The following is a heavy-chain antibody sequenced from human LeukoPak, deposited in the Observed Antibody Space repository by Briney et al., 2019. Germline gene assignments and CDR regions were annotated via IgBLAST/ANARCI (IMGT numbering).Heavy chain of an antibody. D-gene: IGHD5/OR15-5a*01. CDR1: GLTGSHNY. V-gene: IGHV3-53*01. J-gene: IGHJ5*02. Sequence: PGGSLRLSCAASGLTGSHNYVSWVRQAPGKGLEWVSAIHTSGDTCYADSVKGRFTISRDTSKNTLYLQINSLRVEDTAVYYCIDFGVSNHWGQGTLVTVSS. CDR2: IHTSGDT. CDR3: IDFGVSNH.